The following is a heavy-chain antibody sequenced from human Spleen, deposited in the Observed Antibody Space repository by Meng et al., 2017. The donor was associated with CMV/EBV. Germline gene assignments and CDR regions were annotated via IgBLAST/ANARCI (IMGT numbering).Heavy chain of an antibody. D-gene: IGHD5-12*01. V-gene: IGHV3-30*02. CDR3: ATGSGYHSY. CDR2: IRSDGSSK. Sequence: GESLKISCAASGFTFSNYGMHWVRQAPGKGLEWVAFIRSDGSSKYCADSVKGRFTISRDNSKNTVYLQMNSLRAEDTAVYYCATGSGYHSYWGQGTLVTVSS. J-gene: IGHJ4*02. CDR1: GFTFSNYG.